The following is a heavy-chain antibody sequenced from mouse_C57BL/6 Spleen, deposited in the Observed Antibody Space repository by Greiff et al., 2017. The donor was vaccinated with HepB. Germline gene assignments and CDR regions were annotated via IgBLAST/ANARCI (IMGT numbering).Heavy chain of an antibody. J-gene: IGHJ4*01. CDR3: ARHGDYDSYAMDY. V-gene: IGHV2-6-1*01. D-gene: IGHD2-4*01. CDR1: GFSLTSYG. Sequence: VKLKESGPGLVAPSQSLSITCTVSGFSLTSYGVHWVRQPPGKGLEWLVVIWSDGSTTYNSALKSRLSISKDNSKSQVFVKMNSLQTDDTAMYYCARHGDYDSYAMDYWGQGTSVTVSS. CDR2: IWSDGST.